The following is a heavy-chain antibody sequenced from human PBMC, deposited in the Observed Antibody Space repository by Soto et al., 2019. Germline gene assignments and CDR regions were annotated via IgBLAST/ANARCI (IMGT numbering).Heavy chain of an antibody. CDR1: GFNLRDHY. D-gene: IGHD3-10*01. V-gene: IGHV3-11*01. CDR2: ISSSSSTI. J-gene: IGHJ1*01. CDR3: ARNIRGAD. Sequence: QVQLVESGGGLVKIGGSLRLSCAASGFNLRDHYMTWIRQAPGKGLEWVAYISSSSSTIYYAESVKGQFTISRDYANNSLYLQMSILRAEDAAVYYCARNIRGADWGPGTLVNVSS.